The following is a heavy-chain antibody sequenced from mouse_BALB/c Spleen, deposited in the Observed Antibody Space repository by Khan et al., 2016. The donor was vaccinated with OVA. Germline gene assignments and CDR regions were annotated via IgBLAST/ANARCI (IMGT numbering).Heavy chain of an antibody. V-gene: IGHV1-18*01. CDR2: INPYNGGT. D-gene: IGHD2-3*01. Sequence: VELQQSGPELVKPGASMKISCKASGYSFTGYTVNWVKQSHGKNLEWIGLINPYNGGTTYNQKFKGKATLTVDKSSSTAYMELLSLTSEDCAVYYCARGDGYYDAMDYWGQGTSVTVSS. CDR3: ARGDGYYDAMDY. J-gene: IGHJ4*01. CDR1: GYSFTGYT.